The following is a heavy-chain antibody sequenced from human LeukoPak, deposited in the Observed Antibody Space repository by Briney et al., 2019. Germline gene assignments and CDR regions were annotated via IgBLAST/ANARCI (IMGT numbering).Heavy chain of an antibody. V-gene: IGHV3-30-3*01. D-gene: IGHD6-6*01. Sequence: GGSLRLSCAASGFTFSSYAMHWVRQAPGKGLEWVAVISYDENNKYYADSVKGRFTISRDNSKNTLYLQMNSLRAEDTAVYYCARGGSSSMEYYFDYWGQGTLVTVSS. CDR2: ISYDENNK. J-gene: IGHJ4*02. CDR3: ARGGSSSMEYYFDY. CDR1: GFTFSSYA.